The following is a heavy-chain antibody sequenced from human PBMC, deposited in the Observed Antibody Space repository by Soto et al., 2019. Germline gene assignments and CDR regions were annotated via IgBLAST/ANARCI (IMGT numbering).Heavy chain of an antibody. Sequence: SQTLSLTCAMSWDNLASNSAACNWIRHAPSRGLEWLGRTYYRSKWNTDYAVSVNSRITISPDTSKNQFSLQLKSVPPEDTGVYSCARDYYESGGYFDCWGQGNLVT. CDR3: ARDYYESGGYFDC. CDR1: WDNLASNSAA. CDR2: TYYRSKWNT. V-gene: IGHV6-1*01. D-gene: IGHD3-22*01. J-gene: IGHJ4*02.